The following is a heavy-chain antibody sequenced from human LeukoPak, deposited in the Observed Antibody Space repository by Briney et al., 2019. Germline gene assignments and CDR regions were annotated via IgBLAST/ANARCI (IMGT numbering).Heavy chain of an antibody. CDR2: IKADGGEK. D-gene: IGHD6-6*01. J-gene: IGHJ5*02. CDR1: GFTFSTYW. Sequence: QTGGSLRLSRAASGFTFSTYWMNWFRQTPGKGLEWVAKIKADGGEKDHVASVKGRFTISRDNAKNSLYLQMNSLRVEDTAVYYCARGGAARPDLWGQGTLVTVSS. CDR3: ARGGAARPDL. V-gene: IGHV3-7*01.